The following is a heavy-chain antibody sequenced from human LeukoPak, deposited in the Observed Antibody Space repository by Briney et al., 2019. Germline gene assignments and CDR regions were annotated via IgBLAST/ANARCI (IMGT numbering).Heavy chain of an antibody. V-gene: IGHV3-23*01. Sequence: AGGSLRLSCAASGFTFSNYGVSWVRQAPGKGLEWVSGISGSGHRTYYADSVKGRFTISRDNSKNTLYLQMNSLRAEDTAVYYCAKDWGEYFDYVWGSFTSLDFWGQGTLVAVSS. CDR2: ISGSGHRT. D-gene: IGHD3-16*01. CDR1: GFTFSNYG. CDR3: AKDWGEYFDYVWGSFTSLDF. J-gene: IGHJ4*02.